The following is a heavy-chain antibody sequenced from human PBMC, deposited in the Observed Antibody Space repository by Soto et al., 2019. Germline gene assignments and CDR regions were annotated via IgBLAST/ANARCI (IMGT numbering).Heavy chain of an antibody. CDR1: GDSITSDDYY. D-gene: IGHD6-6*01. J-gene: IGHJ4*02. CDR2: IYYSGRT. V-gene: IGHV4-30-4*01. Sequence: QVQLQESGPGLVKPSQTLSLTCTVSGDSITSDDYYWTWIRQPPGKGLEWIGHIYYSGRTSYNPSLESRLSISIDTSKNQFSLRLTSVSAADTAVYYCGRDRSNSPDYFDCWGQGTLVTVSS. CDR3: GRDRSNSPDYFDC.